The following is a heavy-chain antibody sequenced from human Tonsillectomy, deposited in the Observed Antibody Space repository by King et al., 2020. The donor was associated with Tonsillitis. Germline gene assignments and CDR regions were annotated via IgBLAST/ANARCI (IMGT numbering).Heavy chain of an antibody. Sequence: VQLVESGGGLVQPGRSLRLSCTSSGFTFADYSMSWFRRAPGKGLEGVAFIKSKVTGGTTHYAASVRGRFTISRDDTNSFAYLQMNNVKTEDTAVYYCATQLVGTYIEYFDYWGQGTRVTVSS. CDR1: GFTFADYS. V-gene: IGHV3-49*03. CDR3: ATQLVGTYIEYFDY. J-gene: IGHJ4*02. D-gene: IGHD1-14*01. CDR2: IKSKVTGGTT.